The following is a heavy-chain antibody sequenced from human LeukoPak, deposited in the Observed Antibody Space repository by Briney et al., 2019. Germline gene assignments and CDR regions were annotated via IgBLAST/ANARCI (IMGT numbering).Heavy chain of an antibody. V-gene: IGHV4-4*02. Sequence: SETLSLTCAVSGDSISSTYWWSWVRQPPGKGLEYIGEIYHSGTTNYNPALKSRVTISVDKSKNQFSLKLSSVTAADTAVYYCAMGYDYVWGSYRYTGYFDYWGRGTLVTVSS. CDR1: GDSISSTYW. D-gene: IGHD3-16*02. CDR2: IYHSGTT. CDR3: AMGYDYVWGSYRYTGYFDY. J-gene: IGHJ4*02.